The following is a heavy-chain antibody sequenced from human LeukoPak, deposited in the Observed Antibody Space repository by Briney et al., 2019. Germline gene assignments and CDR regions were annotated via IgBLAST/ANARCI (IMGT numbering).Heavy chain of an antibody. CDR2: ISYDGSNK. J-gene: IGHJ4*02. D-gene: IGHD6-19*01. CDR1: GFTFSSYA. V-gene: IGHV3-30*04. CDR3: ARGGIAVAGISY. Sequence: GGSLRLSCAASGFTFSSYAMHWVRQAPGKGLEWVAVISYDGSNKYYADSVKGRFTISRDNSKNTLYLQMNSLRAEDTAVYYCARGGIAVAGISYWGQGTLVTVSS.